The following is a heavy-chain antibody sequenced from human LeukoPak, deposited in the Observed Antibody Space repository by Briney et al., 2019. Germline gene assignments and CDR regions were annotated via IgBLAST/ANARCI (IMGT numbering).Heavy chain of an antibody. CDR3: ARGLVGDC. CDR2: IKQDGSEK. V-gene: IGHV3-7*01. Sequence: PGGSLRLSCAASGFTFSTSWMDWVRQAPGKGLEWVANIKQDGSEKYYVDSVKGRFTISRDNAKNSLYLQMNSLRAEDTAVYYCARGLVGDCWGQGTLVTVSS. D-gene: IGHD3-10*01. J-gene: IGHJ4*02. CDR1: GFTFSTSW.